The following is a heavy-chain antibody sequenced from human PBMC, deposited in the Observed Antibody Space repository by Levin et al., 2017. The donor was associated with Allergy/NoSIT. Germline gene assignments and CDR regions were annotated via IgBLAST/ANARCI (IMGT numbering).Heavy chain of an antibody. Sequence: PGGSLRLSCAASGITFSDYYMSWIRQAPGKGLEWISYISPSSNYIKYTDSVRGRFTISRDTAKDSLFLQMNSLRAEDTAVYYCAGEGGADSRSWHAFDIWGPRDSGHRLY. V-gene: IGHV3-11*05. D-gene: IGHD6-13*01. CDR3: AGEGGADSRSWHAFDI. CDR2: ISPSSNYI. CDR1: GITFSDYY. J-gene: IGHJ3*02.